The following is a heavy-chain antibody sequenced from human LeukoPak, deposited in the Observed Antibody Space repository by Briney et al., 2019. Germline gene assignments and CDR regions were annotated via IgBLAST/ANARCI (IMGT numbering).Heavy chain of an antibody. V-gene: IGHV4-59*11. CDR2: IYYSGST. Sequence: SETLSLTCTVPGGSISSHYWSWIRQPPGKGLEWIGYIYYSGSTNYNPSLKSRVTISVDTSKNQFSLKLSSVTAADTAVYYCAVDGGYGNYFDYWGQGTLVTGSS. CDR1: GGSISSHY. CDR3: AVDGGYGNYFDY. D-gene: IGHD5-12*01. J-gene: IGHJ4*02.